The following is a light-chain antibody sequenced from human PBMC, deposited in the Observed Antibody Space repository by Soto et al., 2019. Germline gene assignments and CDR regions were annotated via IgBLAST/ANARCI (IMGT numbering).Light chain of an antibody. J-gene: IGKJ1*01. Sequence: DIVMTQSPLSLPVTPGEPASISCRSSQSLLHSNGYTYLEWYLQKPGQSPQLLIYLVSHRASGVPDGFSGSGSGTDFTLKISSVAAEDVGVYYCMQALHAPKTFGQGTNVDI. CDR2: LVS. CDR1: QSLLHSNGYTY. V-gene: IGKV2-28*01. CDR3: MQALHAPKT.